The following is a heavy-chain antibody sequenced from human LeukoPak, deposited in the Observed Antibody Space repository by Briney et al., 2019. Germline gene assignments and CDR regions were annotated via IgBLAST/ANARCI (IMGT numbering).Heavy chain of an antibody. J-gene: IGHJ5*02. D-gene: IGHD5-24*01. V-gene: IGHV3-7*01. CDR2: IEEDGTRE. Sequence: PGGSLRLSCAASGFTFSNYWMSWVRQAPGKGLEWVANIEEDGTREDYVDSVRGRYTVSRDNANNSVYLQMNSLRAEDTAVYYCVSQQLAPPWGQGTLVTVSS. CDR3: VSQQLAPP. CDR1: GFTFSNYW.